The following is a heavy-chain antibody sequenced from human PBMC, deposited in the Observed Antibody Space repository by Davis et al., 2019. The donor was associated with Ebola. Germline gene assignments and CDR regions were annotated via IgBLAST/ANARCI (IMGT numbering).Heavy chain of an antibody. CDR1: GGSISSYY. D-gene: IGHD6-13*01. Sequence: MPSEMSLTCTVSGGSISSYYWSWTRQPPGKGLEWIGYIYYSGSTNYNPSLKSRVTISVDTSKNQFSLKLSSVTAADTAVYYCARGSAAGVYFDYWGQGTLVTVSS. CDR2: IYYSGST. CDR3: ARGSAAGVYFDY. V-gene: IGHV4-59*01. J-gene: IGHJ4*02.